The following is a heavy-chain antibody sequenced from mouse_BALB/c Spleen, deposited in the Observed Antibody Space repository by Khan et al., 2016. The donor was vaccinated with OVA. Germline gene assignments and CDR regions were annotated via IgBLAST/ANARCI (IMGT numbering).Heavy chain of an antibody. CDR1: GYSFTSYY. D-gene: IGHD2-2*01. Sequence: VQLQQSGPELMKPGASVKISCKASGYSFTSYYIHWVMESHGKSLEWIGYIAPFSGDTTYNQTFKGKATLTVDKSSSTAYILLSNLTSEDSAVYYCTRHGYVAWFTYWGQGTLVTVSA. CDR3: TRHGYVAWFTY. CDR2: IAPFSGDT. J-gene: IGHJ3*01. V-gene: IGHV1S135*01.